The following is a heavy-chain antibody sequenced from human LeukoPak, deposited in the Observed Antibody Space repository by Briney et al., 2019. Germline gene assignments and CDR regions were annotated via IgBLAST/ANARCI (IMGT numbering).Heavy chain of an antibody. J-gene: IGHJ4*02. D-gene: IGHD3-22*01. V-gene: IGHV4-34*01. CDR3: ARVTSQDYYDSSGYSFPFDY. CDR1: GGSFSGYY. CDR2: INHSGST. Sequence: SETLSLTCAVYGGSFSGYYWSRIRQPPGKGLEWIGEINHSGSTNYNPSLKSRVTISVDTSKNQFSLKLSSVTAADTAVYYCARVTSQDYYDSSGYSFPFDYWGQGTLVTVSS.